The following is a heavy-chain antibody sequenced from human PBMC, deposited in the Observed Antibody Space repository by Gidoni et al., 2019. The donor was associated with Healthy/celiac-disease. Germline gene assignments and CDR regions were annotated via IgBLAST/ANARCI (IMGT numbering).Heavy chain of an antibody. J-gene: IGHJ3*02. D-gene: IGHD3-10*01. Sequence: QVQLQELGPGLVKPSQTLSLTCTVSGGSISSGGYYWSWIRQHPGKGLEWIGYIYYSGSTYYNPSLKSRVTISVDTSKNQFSLKLSSVTAADTAVYYCANGITMVRGYAHAFDIWGQGTMVTVSS. V-gene: IGHV4-31*03. CDR3: ANGITMVRGYAHAFDI. CDR1: GGSISSGGYY. CDR2: IYYSGST.